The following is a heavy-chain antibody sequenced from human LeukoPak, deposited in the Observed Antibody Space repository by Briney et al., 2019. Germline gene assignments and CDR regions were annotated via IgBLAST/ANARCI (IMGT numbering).Heavy chain of an antibody. CDR1: GFTFYNYG. J-gene: IGHJ5*02. CDR2: ISHDGSNI. Sequence: QPGESLRLSCAASGFTFYNYGMHWVRQAPGKGLEWVAVISHDGSNIHYGDSVKGRFTISRDNSKNTLYLQMNSLRVEDTAVYYCAKDPYRVVVATGNYLDPWGQGTLVTVSS. CDR3: AKDPYRVVVATGNYLDP. D-gene: IGHD2-21*01. V-gene: IGHV3-30*18.